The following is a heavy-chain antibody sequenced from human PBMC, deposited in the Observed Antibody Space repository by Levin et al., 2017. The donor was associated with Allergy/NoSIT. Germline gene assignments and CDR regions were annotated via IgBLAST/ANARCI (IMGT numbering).Heavy chain of an antibody. CDR2: INHSGST. J-gene: IGHJ4*02. V-gene: IGHV4-34*01. CDR3: ASEPVQLERLWTDY. CDR1: GGSFSGYY. Sequence: SQTLSLTCAVYGGSFSGYYWSWIRQPPGKGLEWIGEINHSGSTNYNPSLKSRVTISVDTSKNQFSLKLSSVTAADTAVYYCASEPVQLERLWTDYWGQGTLVTVSS. D-gene: IGHD1-1*01.